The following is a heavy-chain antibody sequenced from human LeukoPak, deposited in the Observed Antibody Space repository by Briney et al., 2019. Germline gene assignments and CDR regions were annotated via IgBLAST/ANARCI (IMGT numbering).Heavy chain of an antibody. CDR3: ARGDYYDSGMNWFDP. CDR1: GGSISSGDYY. D-gene: IGHD3-10*01. Sequence: PSQTLSLTCTVSGGSISSGDYYWSWIRQPPGKGLEWIGYISYSGSTYYNPSLKSRISMSVDTSKNQFSLKLSSVTAADTAVYYCARGDYYDSGMNWFDPWGQGTLVTVSS. J-gene: IGHJ5*02. CDR2: ISYSGST. V-gene: IGHV4-30-4*01.